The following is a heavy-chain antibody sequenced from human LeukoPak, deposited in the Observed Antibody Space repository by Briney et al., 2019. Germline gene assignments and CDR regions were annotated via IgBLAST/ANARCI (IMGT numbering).Heavy chain of an antibody. CDR2: MKTNSGNT. CDR3: ARRSYGFNYYYYYYMDV. J-gene: IGHJ6*03. V-gene: IGHV1-8*01. Sequence: GASVKISCKASGYTFTSYDINWVRQATGQGLEWMGWMKTNSGNTGYAQKFQGRVTITRNTSISTAYMELSSLRSEDTAVYYCARRSYGFNYYYYYYMDVWGKGTTVTVSS. CDR1: GYTFTSYD. D-gene: IGHD5-18*01.